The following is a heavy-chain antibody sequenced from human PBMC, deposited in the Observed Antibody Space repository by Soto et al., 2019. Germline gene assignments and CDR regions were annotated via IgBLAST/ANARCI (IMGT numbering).Heavy chain of an antibody. V-gene: IGHV3-23*01. Sequence: GGSVRLSCAFCGFTLKDYAMSWVRQAPGKGLVWVSGISDSGGYTYYADSVRGRFTISRDTSKSTLYLQMNSLRADDTALYYCAKDRFTSGYDAFDIWGQGTMVTVSS. CDR3: AKDRFTSGYDAFDI. CDR1: GFTLKDYA. D-gene: IGHD5-12*01. J-gene: IGHJ3*02. CDR2: ISDSGGYT.